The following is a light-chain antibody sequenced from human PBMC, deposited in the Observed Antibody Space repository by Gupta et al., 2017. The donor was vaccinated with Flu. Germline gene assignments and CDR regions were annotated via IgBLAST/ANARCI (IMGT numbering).Light chain of an antibody. Sequence: VGDRVNITGRASQYISRWLAWYQQKPGKAPNLLLYKASLLDDGVPSRFSGSGSGTDFTLTINSLQPDDFATYYCQQYSSYWTFDQGTKVEIK. V-gene: IGKV1-5*03. CDR3: QQYSSYWT. CDR1: QYISRW. J-gene: IGKJ1*01. CDR2: KAS.